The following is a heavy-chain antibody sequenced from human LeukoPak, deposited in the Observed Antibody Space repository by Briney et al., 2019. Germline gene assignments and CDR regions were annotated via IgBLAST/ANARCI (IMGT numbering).Heavy chain of an antibody. J-gene: IGHJ4*02. CDR2: VFYSGNT. V-gene: IGHV4-59*01. Sequence: SETLSLTCAVYGGSFSGYYWSWIRQPPGKGLEWIGCVFYSGNTNYNPSLKSRVTISVDTSKNQVSLKLSSVTAADTAVYFCARQPPDTASFDYWGQGTLVTVSS. D-gene: IGHD3-22*01. CDR3: ARQPPDTASFDY. CDR1: GGSFSGYY.